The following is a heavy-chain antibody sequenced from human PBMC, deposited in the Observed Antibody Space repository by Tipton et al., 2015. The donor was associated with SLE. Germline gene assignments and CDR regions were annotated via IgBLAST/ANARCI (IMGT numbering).Heavy chain of an antibody. J-gene: IGHJ4*02. CDR2: VNHSGST. D-gene: IGHD6-13*01. Sequence: GLVKPSGTLSLTCAMSGGSLSGNYWGWIRQPQGKGLEWIGEVNHSGSTNYNPSLKSRVTISVDTSKNQFSLRLTSVTAADTAVYYCARDNGRYSSSWYDYWGQGTLVTVSS. CDR1: GGSLSGNY. CDR3: ARDNGRYSSSWYDY. V-gene: IGHV4-34*01.